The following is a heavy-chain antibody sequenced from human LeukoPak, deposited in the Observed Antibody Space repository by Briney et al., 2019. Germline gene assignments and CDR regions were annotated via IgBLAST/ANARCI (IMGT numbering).Heavy chain of an antibody. D-gene: IGHD3-10*01. CDR3: ARVRNFVSMVRGVITTFDY. CDR1: GGSFSGYY. J-gene: IGHJ4*02. V-gene: IGHV4-34*01. CDR2: INHSGST. Sequence: SETLSLTCAAYGGSFSGYYWSWIRQPPGKGLEWIGEINHSGSTNYNPSLKSRVTISVDTSKNQFSLKLSSVTAADTAVYYCARVRNFVSMVRGVITTFDYWGQGTLVTVSS.